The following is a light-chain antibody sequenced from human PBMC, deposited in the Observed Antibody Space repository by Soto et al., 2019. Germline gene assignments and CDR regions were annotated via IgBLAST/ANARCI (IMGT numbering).Light chain of an antibody. CDR2: DAS. CDR3: QKYNSAPFP. J-gene: IGKJ3*01. Sequence: DIQMTQSPSSLSAAAGDRVTITCRASQGISNSLAWYQQEPGKVPKLLSYDASTLQSVVPSRFSGSGSGTDFTLTISSLQPEDVATYYCQKYNSAPFPFGHGTKVDIK. V-gene: IGKV1-27*01. CDR1: QGISNS.